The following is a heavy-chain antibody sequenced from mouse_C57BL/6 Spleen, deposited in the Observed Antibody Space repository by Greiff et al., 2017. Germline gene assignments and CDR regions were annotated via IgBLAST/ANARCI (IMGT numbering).Heavy chain of an antibody. CDR3: AKSDYYGSGPDY. V-gene: IGHV1-66*01. D-gene: IGHD1-1*01. CDR2: IYPGSGNT. Sequence: VQLQQSGPELVKPGASVKISCKASGYSFTSYYIHWVKQRPGQGLEWIGWIYPGSGNTKYNEKFKGKATLTADTSSSTAYMQLSSLTSEDSAVYYCAKSDYYGSGPDYWGQGTTLTVSS. J-gene: IGHJ2*01. CDR1: GYSFTSYY.